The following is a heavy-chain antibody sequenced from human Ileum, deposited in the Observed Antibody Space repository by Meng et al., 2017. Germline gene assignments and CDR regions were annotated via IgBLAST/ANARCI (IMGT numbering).Heavy chain of an antibody. CDR1: GFTVSSNY. D-gene: IGHD6-13*01. J-gene: IGHJ6*02. Sequence: GESLKISCAASGFTVSSNYMSWVRQAPGKGLEWVSVIYSGGSTYYADSVKGRFTISRHNSKNTLYLQMNSLRAEDTAVYYCARDSRQTSSWDYVDYYGRDVWGQGTMVTVSS. CDR3: ARDSRQTSSWDYVDYYGRDV. CDR2: IYSGGST. V-gene: IGHV3-53*04.